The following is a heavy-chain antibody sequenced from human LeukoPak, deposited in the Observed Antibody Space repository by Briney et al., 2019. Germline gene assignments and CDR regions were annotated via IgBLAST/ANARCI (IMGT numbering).Heavy chain of an antibody. CDR2: INPSGGST. V-gene: IGHV1-46*01. J-gene: IGHJ3*02. CDR3: ARYPGSYLSFDI. D-gene: IGHD1-26*01. CDR1: GYTFTSYY. Sequence: ASVKVSCKASGYTFTSYYIDWVRQAPGQGLEWMGVINPSGGSTRYAQKFQGRVTMTGDPSTRTVYMELSRLISDDTAVYYCARYPGSYLSFDIWGQGTMVTVSS.